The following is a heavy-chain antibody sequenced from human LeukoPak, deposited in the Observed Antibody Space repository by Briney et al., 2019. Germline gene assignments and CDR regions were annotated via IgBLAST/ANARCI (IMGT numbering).Heavy chain of an antibody. D-gene: IGHD4-17*01. V-gene: IGHV4-39*07. CDR3: ARKRPYRGGDHDY. Sequence: SETLSLTCTVSGGSISSSSYYWGWIRQPPGKGLEWIGSIYYSGSTYYNPSLKSRVTISVDTSKNQFSLKLSSVTAADTAVYYCARKRPYRGGDHDYWGQGTLVTVSS. J-gene: IGHJ4*02. CDR2: IYYSGST. CDR1: GGSISSSSYY.